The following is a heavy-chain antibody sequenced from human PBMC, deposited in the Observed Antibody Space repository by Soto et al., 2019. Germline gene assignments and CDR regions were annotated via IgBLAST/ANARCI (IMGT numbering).Heavy chain of an antibody. CDR3: ARLEVRYCSGGSCPYRLDY. V-gene: IGHV4-39*01. J-gene: IGHJ4*02. CDR1: GGSISSSSYY. D-gene: IGHD2-15*01. CDR2: IYYSGST. Sequence: SETLSLTCTVSGGSISSSSYYWGWIRQPPGKGLEWIGSIYYSGSTYYNPSLKSRVTISVDTSKNQFSLKLSSVTAADTAVYYCARLEVRYCSGGSCPYRLDYWAQGTLDIVSS.